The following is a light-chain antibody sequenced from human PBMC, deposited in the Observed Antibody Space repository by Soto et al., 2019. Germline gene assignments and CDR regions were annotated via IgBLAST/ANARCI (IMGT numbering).Light chain of an antibody. V-gene: IGLV1-44*01. J-gene: IGLJ2*01. CDR3: AAWDDRLSDLL. CDR2: SNY. CDR1: NSNIGSNP. Sequence: QSVLTQPPSASGTPGQRVTISCSGSNSNIGSNPVHGYQQFPGTAPKVLIYSNYQRPSGVPGRFSGSKSGTSASLAISGLQSEDEADYYCAAWDDRLSDLLFGGGTKGTVL.